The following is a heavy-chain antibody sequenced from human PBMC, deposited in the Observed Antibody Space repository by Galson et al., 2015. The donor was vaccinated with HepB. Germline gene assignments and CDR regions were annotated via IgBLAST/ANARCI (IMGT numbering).Heavy chain of an antibody. V-gene: IGHV3-30*04. CDR2: ISYDGSDK. Sequence: SLRLSCAASGFTFSRYAIHWVRQAPGKGLEWVAVISYDGSDKYYADSVKGRFTISRDNSRNTLYLQMNSLRTEDTAVYYCARGFSSTSEVDYWGQGTLVTVSS. CDR1: GFTFSRYA. CDR3: ARGFSSTSEVDY. J-gene: IGHJ4*02. D-gene: IGHD6-6*01.